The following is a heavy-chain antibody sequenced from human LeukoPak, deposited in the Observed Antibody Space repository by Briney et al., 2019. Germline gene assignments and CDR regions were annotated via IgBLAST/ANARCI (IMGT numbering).Heavy chain of an antibody. V-gene: IGHV4-34*01. CDR3: ARVARTADAFDI. CDR2: INHGRST. J-gene: IGHJ3*02. CDR1: GFTFSNAW. Sequence: GSLRLSCAASGFTFSNAWMSWVRQAPGKGLEWIGEINHGRSTNYNPSLKSRVTISLDTSKNQFSLKLSSVTAADTAVYYCARVARTADAFDIWGQGTMVIVSS.